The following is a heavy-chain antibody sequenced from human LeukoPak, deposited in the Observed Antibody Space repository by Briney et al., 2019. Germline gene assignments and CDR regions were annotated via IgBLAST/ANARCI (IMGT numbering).Heavy chain of an antibody. CDR1: GFTFTSYA. D-gene: IGHD6-19*01. J-gene: IGHJ4*02. V-gene: IGHV3-23*01. Sequence: GGSLRLSCAASGFTFTSYAMNWVRQVPGKGLEWVSGISSSGDSTNYADSVKGRFTISRDNSENTLYLQMNSLRAEDTAVYYCAKAAFVRGCYYFAYGGRGLWVTVP. CDR2: ISSSGDST. CDR3: AKAAFVRGCYYFAY.